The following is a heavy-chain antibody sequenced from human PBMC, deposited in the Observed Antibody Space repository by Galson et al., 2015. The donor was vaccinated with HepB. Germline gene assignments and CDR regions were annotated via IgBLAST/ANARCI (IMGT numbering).Heavy chain of an antibody. D-gene: IGHD3-16*01. J-gene: IGHJ4*02. CDR1: GFTFSSYA. CDR3: ASFMGGGL. Sequence: SLRLSCAASGFTFSSYAMHWVRQAPGKGLEWVAVISYDGSNKYYADSVKGRFTISRDNSKNTLYLQMNSLRAEDTAVYYCASFMGGGLWGQGTLVTVSS. CDR2: ISYDGSNK. V-gene: IGHV3-30-3*01.